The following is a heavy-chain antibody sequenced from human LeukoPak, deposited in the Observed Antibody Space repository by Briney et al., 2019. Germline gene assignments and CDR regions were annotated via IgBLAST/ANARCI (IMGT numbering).Heavy chain of an antibody. CDR3: ARLSYGSGSYIAGDY. J-gene: IGHJ4*02. CDR1: GGSISSSSYY. D-gene: IGHD3-10*01. Sequence: PSETLSLTCTVSGGSISSSSYYWGWLRQPPGRGREWLGYIYYSGSTNYNPSLKSRVTISVDTSKNQFSLKLSSVTAADTAVYYCARLSYGSGSYIAGDYWGQGTLVTVSS. CDR2: IYYSGST. V-gene: IGHV4-61*05.